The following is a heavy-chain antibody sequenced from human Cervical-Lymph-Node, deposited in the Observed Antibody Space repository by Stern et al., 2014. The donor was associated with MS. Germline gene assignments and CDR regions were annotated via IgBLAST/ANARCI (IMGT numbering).Heavy chain of an antibody. Sequence: VQLVQSGAEAKKPGSSAKVSCKASGDTFSNYAINWVRQAPGHGIEWMGGIIPIFGTVIYAQNFQGRVTITADESTSTAYLELSSLRSDDTAGYYCAREGGRIIVVAAAIQPKNGMDVWGQGTTVTVSS. CDR2: IIPIFGTV. CDR1: GDTFSNYA. J-gene: IGHJ6*02. D-gene: IGHD2-2*02. V-gene: IGHV1-69*01. CDR3: AREGGRIIVVAAAIQPKNGMDV.